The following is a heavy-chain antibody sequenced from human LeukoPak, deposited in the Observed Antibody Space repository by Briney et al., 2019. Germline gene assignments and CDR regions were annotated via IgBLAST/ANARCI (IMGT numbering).Heavy chain of an antibody. D-gene: IGHD6-6*01. CDR1: GFTFSGYD. V-gene: IGHV3-30*03. CDR2: VPYDGSNNR. J-gene: IGHJ4*02. Sequence: PGGSLRLSCAASGFTFSGYDMHWVRQAPGKGLEWVAFVPYDGSNNRYYADSVKGRFTISRDNAESTVYLQMNSLRAEDTAVYYCARGGSSSYYSDYWGQGTLVTVSS. CDR3: ARGGSSSYYSDY.